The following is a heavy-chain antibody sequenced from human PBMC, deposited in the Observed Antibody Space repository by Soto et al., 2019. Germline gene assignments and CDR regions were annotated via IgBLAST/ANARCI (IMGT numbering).Heavy chain of an antibody. J-gene: IGHJ5*02. CDR1: GGSISSYY. V-gene: IGHV4-59*01. D-gene: IGHD2-15*01. CDR3: ARGYCSGGSCDNYNWFDP. CDR2: IYYRGST. Sequence: TSETLSLTCTVSGGSISSYYWSWIRQPPEKRLEWIGYIYYRGSTNYNPSLTSRVTISVDTSKNQFSLKLSSVTAADTAVYYCARGYCSGGSCDNYNWFDPWGQGTLVTVSS.